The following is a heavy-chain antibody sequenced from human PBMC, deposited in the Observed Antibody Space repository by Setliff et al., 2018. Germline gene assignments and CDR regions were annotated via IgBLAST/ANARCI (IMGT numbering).Heavy chain of an antibody. CDR3: AGVGTAGGYYFDF. V-gene: IGHV5-51*01. J-gene: IGHJ4*02. CDR1: GYSFTSYW. CDR2: IYPGDSDT. D-gene: IGHD2-15*01. Sequence: PGESLKISCKGSGYSFTSYWIAWVRQMPGKGLEWMGIIYPGDSDTRYSPSFQGQVTISADKSISTAYVQWRSLKASDTAMYYCAGVGTAGGYYFDFWGQGALVTVSS.